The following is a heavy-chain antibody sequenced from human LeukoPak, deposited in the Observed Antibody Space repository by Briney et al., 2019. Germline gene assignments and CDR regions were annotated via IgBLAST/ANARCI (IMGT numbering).Heavy chain of an antibody. CDR1: GGSISSYY. V-gene: IGHV4-59*01. D-gene: IGHD3-9*01. CDR2: IYYSGST. CDR3: ARVGKYYDILTGYSAFDI. Sequence: PSETLSLTCTVSGGSISSYYWSWIRQPPGKGLEWIGYIYYSGSTNYNPSLKSRVTISVDTSKNQSSLKLSSVTAADTAVYYCARVGKYYDILTGYSAFDIWGQGTMVTVSS. J-gene: IGHJ3*02.